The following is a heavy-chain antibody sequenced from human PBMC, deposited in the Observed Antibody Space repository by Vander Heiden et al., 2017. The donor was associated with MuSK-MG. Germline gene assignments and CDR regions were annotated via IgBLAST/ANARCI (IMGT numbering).Heavy chain of an antibody. V-gene: IGHV1-8*02. CDR1: GYTFTSYD. Sequence: QVQLVQSGAEVKKPGASVKVSCKASGYTFTSYDINWVRQATGQGLEWMGWMNPNSGNTGYAQKFQGRVTMTRNTSISTAYMELSSLRSEDTAVYYCARGRYDFWSGQSTGFDPWGQGTLVTVSS. J-gene: IGHJ5*02. CDR3: ARGRYDFWSGQSTGFDP. D-gene: IGHD3-3*01. CDR2: MNPNSGNT.